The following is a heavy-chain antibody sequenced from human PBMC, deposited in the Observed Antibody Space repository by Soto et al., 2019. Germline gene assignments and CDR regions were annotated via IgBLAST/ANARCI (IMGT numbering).Heavy chain of an antibody. CDR1: GGSISSGGYY. CDR3: ARAHDYGGRNDAFDI. CDR2: IYYSGST. Sequence: SETLSLTCSVSGGSISSGGYYWSWIRQHPGKGLEWIGYIYYSGSTYYNPSLKSRVTISVDTSKNQFSLKLSSVTAADTAVYYCARAHDYGGRNDAFDIWGQGTMVTVSS. V-gene: IGHV4-31*03. J-gene: IGHJ3*02. D-gene: IGHD4-17*01.